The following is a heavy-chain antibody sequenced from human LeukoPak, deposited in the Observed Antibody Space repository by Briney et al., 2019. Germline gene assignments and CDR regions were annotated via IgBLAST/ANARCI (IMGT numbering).Heavy chain of an antibody. V-gene: IGHV4-59*08. J-gene: IGHJ2*01. Sequence: KPSETLSLTCTVSGGSISSYYWSWIRQPPGKGLEWIGYIYYSGSTTYNPSLKSRVTISVDTSKNQFSLKLSSVTAADTAVYYCARRTYFDLWGRGTLVTVSS. CDR3: ARRTYFDL. CDR1: GGSISSYY. CDR2: IYYSGST.